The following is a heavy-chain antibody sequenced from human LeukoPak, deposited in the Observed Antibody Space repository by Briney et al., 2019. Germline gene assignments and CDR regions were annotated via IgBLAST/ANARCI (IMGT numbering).Heavy chain of an antibody. CDR2: IYYSGST. CDR1: GGSISSSSYY. J-gene: IGHJ5*02. CDR3: ASQGVTMIVVVGNWFDP. D-gene: IGHD3-22*01. Sequence: SETLSLTCTVSGGSISSSSYYWGWIRQPPGKGLEWIGSIYYSGSTYYNPSPKSRVTISVDTSKNQFSLKLSSVTAADTAVYYCASQGVTMIVVVGNWFDPWGQGTLVTVSS. V-gene: IGHV4-39*01.